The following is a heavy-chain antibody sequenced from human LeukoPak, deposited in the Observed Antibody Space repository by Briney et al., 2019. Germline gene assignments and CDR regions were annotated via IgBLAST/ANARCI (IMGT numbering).Heavy chain of an antibody. J-gene: IGHJ4*02. D-gene: IGHD2-2*01. CDR1: GFTFSSYS. CDR2: ISGSGGST. V-gene: IGHV3-23*01. CDR3: AKDPQDIVVVPAAQVSDY. Sequence: SGGSLRLSCAASGFTFSSYSMNWVRQAPGKGLEWVSAISGSGGSTYYADSVKGRFTISRDNSKNTLYLQMNSLRAEDTAVYYCAKDPQDIVVVPAAQVSDYWGQGTLVTVSS.